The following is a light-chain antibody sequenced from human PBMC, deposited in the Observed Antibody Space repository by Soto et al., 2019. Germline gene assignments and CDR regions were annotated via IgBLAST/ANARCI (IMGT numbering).Light chain of an antibody. CDR3: QQRSSWMWA. Sequence: EIVLTQSPGTLSLSPGERATLSCRASQSVSSNNLAWYQQRPGQAPRVVIYGASTRATGIPERFSGSGSGTDFTLTISRLEPEDFAVYYCQQRSSWMWAFGQGTRVEVK. J-gene: IGKJ1*01. CDR1: QSVSSNN. CDR2: GAS. V-gene: IGKV3D-20*02.